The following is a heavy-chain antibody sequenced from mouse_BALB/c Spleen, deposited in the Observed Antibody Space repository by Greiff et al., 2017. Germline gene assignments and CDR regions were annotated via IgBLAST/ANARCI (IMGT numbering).Heavy chain of an antibody. J-gene: IGHJ2*01. Sequence: EVNVVESGGGLVKPGGSLKLSCAASGFTFSSYTMSWVRQTPEKRLEWVATISSGGSYTYYPDSVKGRFTISRDNAKNTLYLQMSSLKSEDTAMYYCTRDKYGNYAYFDYWGQGTTLTVSS. V-gene: IGHV5-6-4*01. CDR3: TRDKYGNYAYFDY. CDR1: GFTFSSYT. D-gene: IGHD2-10*02. CDR2: ISSGGSYT.